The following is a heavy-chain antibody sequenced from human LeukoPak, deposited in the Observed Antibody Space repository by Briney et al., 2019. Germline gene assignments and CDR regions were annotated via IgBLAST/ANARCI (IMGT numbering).Heavy chain of an antibody. Sequence: ASVKASCKASGYTFTSYGISWVRQAPGQGLEWMGWISAYNGNTNYAQKLQGRVTMTTDTSTSTAYMELRSLRSDDTAMYYCARDARYYDGSGYSYPFDYWGQGTLVTVSS. CDR2: ISAYNGNT. V-gene: IGHV1-18*01. CDR1: GYTFTSYG. J-gene: IGHJ4*02. CDR3: ARDARYYDGSGYSYPFDY. D-gene: IGHD3-22*01.